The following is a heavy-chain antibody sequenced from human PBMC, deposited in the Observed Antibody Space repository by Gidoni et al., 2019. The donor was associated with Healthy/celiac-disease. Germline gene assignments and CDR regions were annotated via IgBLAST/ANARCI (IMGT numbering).Heavy chain of an antibody. D-gene: IGHD3-10*01. CDR3: ARGSITMVQGVIIPSRYYYYGMDV. J-gene: IGHJ6*02. Sequence: QVQLVESGGGVVQPGRSLSLSCAASGFTFSSYAMHWVRQAPGKGLEWVAVISYDGSNKYYADSVKGRFTISRDNSKNTLYLQMNSLRAEDTAVYYCARGSITMVQGVIIPSRYYYYGMDVWGQGTTVTVSS. CDR2: ISYDGSNK. V-gene: IGHV3-30-3*01. CDR1: GFTFSSYA.